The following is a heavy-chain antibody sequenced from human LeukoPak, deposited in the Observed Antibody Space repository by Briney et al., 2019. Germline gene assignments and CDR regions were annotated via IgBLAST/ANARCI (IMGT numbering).Heavy chain of an antibody. D-gene: IGHD5-24*01. J-gene: IGHJ6*02. CDR2: IIPIFGTP. V-gene: IGHV1-69*13. CDR1: GYAFTSYH. Sequence: GASVKVSCKASGYAFTSYHIHWMRQAPGQGLEWMGGIIPIFGTPNYAQKFQGRVTITADESTSTAYMELSSLRSEDTAVYYCARVVLGRRWLQSSYYYGMDVWGQGTTVTVSS. CDR3: ARVVLGRRWLQSSYYYGMDV.